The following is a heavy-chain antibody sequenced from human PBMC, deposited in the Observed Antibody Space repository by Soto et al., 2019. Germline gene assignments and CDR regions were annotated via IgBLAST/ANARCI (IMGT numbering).Heavy chain of an antibody. Sequence: GGSLRLSCAASGFTFSRFAMHWVRQAPGKGLEWVAVIAFDGSNKYYGDSVKGRFTVSRDNSKNTLYLQINSLRAEDTAVFYCARPAEYCSSGSCFDYWGQGTRVTVSS. D-gene: IGHD2-15*01. J-gene: IGHJ4*02. CDR2: IAFDGSNK. CDR3: ARPAEYCSSGSCFDY. CDR1: GFTFSRFA. V-gene: IGHV3-30-3*01.